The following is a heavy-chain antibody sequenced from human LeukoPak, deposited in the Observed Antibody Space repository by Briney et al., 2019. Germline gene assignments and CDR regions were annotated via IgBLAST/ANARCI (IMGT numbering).Heavy chain of an antibody. Sequence: ASVKVSCKASGYTLTSYYMHWVRQAPGQGLEWMGIINPSGGSTSYAQKFQGRVTMTTDTSTSTAYMELRSLRSDDTAVYYCARVRLERGADDYWGQGTLVTVSS. V-gene: IGHV1-46*01. CDR3: ARVRLERGADDY. CDR2: INPSGGST. J-gene: IGHJ4*02. CDR1: GYTLTSYY. D-gene: IGHD1-1*01.